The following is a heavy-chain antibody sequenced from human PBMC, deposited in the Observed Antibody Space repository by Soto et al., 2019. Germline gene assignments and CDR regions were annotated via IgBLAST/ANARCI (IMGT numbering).Heavy chain of an antibody. CDR2: IRYDGSNI. Sequence: QVQLVESGGGVVQPGRSLRLSCAASGFTFSGLGMHWVRQAPGKGLEWVAVIRYDGSNIYYADAVKGRFTISRDNSKDTLYLQMNRLRADDTAVYYCARDGLGHTTFFGYFDYWGQGTLLTVSS. CDR3: ARDGLGHTTFFGYFDY. CDR1: GFTFSGLG. J-gene: IGHJ4*02. V-gene: IGHV3-33*01. D-gene: IGHD1-26*01.